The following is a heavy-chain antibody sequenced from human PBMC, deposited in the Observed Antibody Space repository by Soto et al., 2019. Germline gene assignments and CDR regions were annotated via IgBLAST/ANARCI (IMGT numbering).Heavy chain of an antibody. D-gene: IGHD2-2*02. CDR1: GGSFSGYY. V-gene: IGHV4-34*01. CDR2: INHSGST. CDR3: ARGSSYIVVVPAAIPPRAFDI. J-gene: IGHJ3*02. Sequence: SETLSLTCAVYGGSFSGYYWSWIRQPPGKGLEWIGEINHSGSTNYNPSLKSRVTISVDTSKNQFSLKLSSVTAADTAVYYCARGSSYIVVVPAAIPPRAFDIWGQGTMVTVSS.